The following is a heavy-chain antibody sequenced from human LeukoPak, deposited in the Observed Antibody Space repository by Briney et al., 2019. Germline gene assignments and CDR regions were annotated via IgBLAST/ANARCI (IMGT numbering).Heavy chain of an antibody. CDR1: GFTFSSYG. J-gene: IGHJ4*02. CDR3: ARGGSGYGYYFDY. CDR2: IWYDGSNK. Sequence: GGSLRLSCAASGFTFSSYGMHWVRQAPGKGLEWLAVIWYDGSNKYYADSVKGRFTISRDNSKNTLYLQMNSLRAEDTAVYYCARGGSGYGYYFDYSGQGTLVTVSS. D-gene: IGHD3-22*01. V-gene: IGHV3-33*01.